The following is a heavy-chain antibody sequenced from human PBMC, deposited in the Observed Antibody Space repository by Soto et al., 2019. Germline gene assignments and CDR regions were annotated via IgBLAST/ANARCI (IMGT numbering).Heavy chain of an antibody. J-gene: IGHJ4*02. D-gene: IGHD2-8*01. CDR2: IYRGTTP. CDR1: GDSISSDNW. V-gene: IGHV4-4*02. Sequence: SETLSLTCTVSGDSISSDNWWSWVRQPPEKGLEWIGEIYRGTTPTYNPSLESRVTISVDKSKNHFSLKLNSVTAADTAVYYCVKNGAYALEYWGQGTLVTVSS. CDR3: VKNGAYALEY.